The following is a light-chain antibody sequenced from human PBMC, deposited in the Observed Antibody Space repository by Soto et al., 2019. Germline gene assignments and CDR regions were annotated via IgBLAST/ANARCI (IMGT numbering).Light chain of an antibody. J-gene: IGLJ2*01. V-gene: IGLV2-14*01. Sequence: QSALTQPASVSGSPGQSITISCTGTSSDVGGYNYVSWYQQHPGKAPKLMIYEVSNRPSGVSNRFSGSKSGNTASLTISGLQAEDEADCYCSSYTSSSTPVVFGGGTQLTVL. CDR3: SSYTSSSTPVV. CDR1: SSDVGGYNY. CDR2: EVS.